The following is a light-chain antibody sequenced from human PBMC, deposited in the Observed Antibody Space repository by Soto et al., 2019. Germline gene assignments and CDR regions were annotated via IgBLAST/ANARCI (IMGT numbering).Light chain of an antibody. CDR1: ETVSRSY. CDR3: QQFVESPYT. V-gene: IGKV3-20*01. J-gene: IGKJ2*01. Sequence: EIVLTQSPGTMSLSPGQRATLSCRASETVSRSYLAWYQQTPGQAPRLLIYDASSRATDIPDRFTGSGSGTDLSLTISRLEPEDFGVYYCQQFVESPYTFGRGTKLEIK. CDR2: DAS.